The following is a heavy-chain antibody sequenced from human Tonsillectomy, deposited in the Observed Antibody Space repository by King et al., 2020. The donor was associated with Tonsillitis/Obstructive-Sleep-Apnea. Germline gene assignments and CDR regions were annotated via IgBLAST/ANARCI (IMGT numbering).Heavy chain of an antibody. CDR1: GYSFTSSW. Sequence: VQLVESGAEVKKPGESLKISCKGSGYSFTSSWIGWVPQIPGGGLEWMGIIYPGDADIKYNPSFEGQVTISADKSNNTAYLQWSSLKASDTAMYYCVKHASSGWYGDNWGQGTLVTVSS. J-gene: IGHJ4*02. D-gene: IGHD6-19*01. V-gene: IGHV5-51*01. CDR3: VKHASSGWYGDN. CDR2: IYPGDADI.